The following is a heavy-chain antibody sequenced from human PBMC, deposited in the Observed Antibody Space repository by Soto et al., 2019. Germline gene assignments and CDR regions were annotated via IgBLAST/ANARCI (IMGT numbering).Heavy chain of an antibody. CDR2: IYSGGST. V-gene: IGHV3-66*01. CDR3: ARGTLMVRGVGSFDP. J-gene: IGHJ5*02. Sequence: GGSLRLSCAASGFTVSSNYMSWVRQAPGKGLEWVSVIYSGGSTYYADSVKGRFTISRDNSKNTLYLQMNSLRAEDTAVYYCARGTLMVRGVGSFDPWGQGTLVTVSS. CDR1: GFTVSSNY. D-gene: IGHD3-10*01.